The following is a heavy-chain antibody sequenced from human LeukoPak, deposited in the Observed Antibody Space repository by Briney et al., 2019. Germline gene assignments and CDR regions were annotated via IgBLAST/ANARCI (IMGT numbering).Heavy chain of an antibody. CDR3: ARALHSGFYNFDY. Sequence: SETLSLTCTVSGDSISSAYYWAWIRQPPGKGLEWIGSIYHSGGTYYNSSLKSRVTISVDTSKNKFSLKLCSVTATDTAVYYCARALHSGFYNFDYWGQGTQVTVSS. CDR2: IYHSGGT. D-gene: IGHD1-26*01. V-gene: IGHV4-38-2*02. CDR1: GDSISSAYY. J-gene: IGHJ4*02.